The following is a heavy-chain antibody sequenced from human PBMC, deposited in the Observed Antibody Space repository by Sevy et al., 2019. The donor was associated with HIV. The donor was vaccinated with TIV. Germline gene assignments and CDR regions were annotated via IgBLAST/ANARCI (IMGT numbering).Heavy chain of an antibody. CDR2: ISGSGGST. D-gene: IGHD3-10*01. CDR1: GFTFSSYA. CDR3: ANMERSLLWFGELSYYFDY. J-gene: IGHJ4*02. V-gene: IGHV3-23*01. Sequence: GGSLRLSCAASGFTFSSYAMSWVRQAPGKGLEWVSAISGSGGSTYYADSVKGRFTISRDNSKNTLYLQMNSLRAEDTAVYYCANMERSLLWFGELSYYFDYWGQGTLVTVSS.